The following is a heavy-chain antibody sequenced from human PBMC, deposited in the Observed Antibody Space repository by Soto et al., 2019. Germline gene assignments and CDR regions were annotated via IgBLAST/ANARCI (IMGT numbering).Heavy chain of an antibody. J-gene: IGHJ6*02. CDR1: GGTFSNYA. V-gene: IGHV1-69*13. Sequence: SVKVSCKASGGTFSNYAFSWVRQAPGQGLEWLGGIMPIFGRPDYAQKFRDRVTITADESTSSAHMELSSLRSEDTAVYYCARVGFNWNDDYYGMDVWGQGTTVTVSS. CDR3: ARVGFNWNDDYYGMDV. CDR2: IMPIFGRP. D-gene: IGHD1-20*01.